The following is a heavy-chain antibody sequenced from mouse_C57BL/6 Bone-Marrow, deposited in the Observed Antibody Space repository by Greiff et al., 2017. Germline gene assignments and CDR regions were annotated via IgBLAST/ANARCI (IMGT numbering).Heavy chain of an antibody. V-gene: IGHV1-52*01. CDR3: ASRYFDV. CDR2: IDPSDSET. Sequence: VQLQQPGAELVRPGSSVKLSCKASGYTFTSYWMHWVKQRPIQGLEWIGKIDPSDSETNYNQKFKDNATLTVDKSSSTAYMQLSSLTSEVSAFYCWASRYFDVWGTGTTGTVSS. J-gene: IGHJ1*03. CDR1: GYTFTSYW.